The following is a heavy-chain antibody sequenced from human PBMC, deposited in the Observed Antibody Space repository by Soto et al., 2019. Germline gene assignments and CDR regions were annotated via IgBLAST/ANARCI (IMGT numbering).Heavy chain of an antibody. D-gene: IGHD6-19*01. CDR3: AKEMISLTVADFFDY. CDR1: GFTFSNYA. V-gene: IGHV3-23*01. Sequence: EVQLLESGGGLLQPGGSLRLSCTASGFTFSNYAMTWVRQAPGKGLEWVSTITGSGGGTYYADSMKGRFTISRDKYKNTLYLQMPNLRADDTAVYYCAKEMISLTVADFFDYWSQATLFTVSS. CDR2: ITGSGGGT. J-gene: IGHJ4*02.